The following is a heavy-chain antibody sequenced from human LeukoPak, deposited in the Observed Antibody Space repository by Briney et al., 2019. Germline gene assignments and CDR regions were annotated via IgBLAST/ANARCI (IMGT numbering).Heavy chain of an antibody. Sequence: SETLSLTCDVSGVSISSSNRWSWVRQPPGKGLEWIGEIHHSGSTNYNPSLKSRVTISVDTSKNQFSLKLSSVTAADTAVYYCARHHFNYYGSALDYWGQGTLVTVSS. CDR2: IHHSGST. V-gene: IGHV4-4*02. CDR3: ARHHFNYYGSALDY. CDR1: GVSISSSNR. J-gene: IGHJ4*02. D-gene: IGHD3-10*01.